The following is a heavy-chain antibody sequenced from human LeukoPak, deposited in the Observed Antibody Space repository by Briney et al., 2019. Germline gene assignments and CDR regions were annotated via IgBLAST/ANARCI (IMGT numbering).Heavy chain of an antibody. CDR2: INPNSGGT. D-gene: IGHD3-9*01. CDR1: GYTFTGYY. J-gene: IGHJ4*02. V-gene: IGHV1-2*02. Sequence: ASVKVSCKASGYTFTGYYMHWVRQAPGQGLEWMGWINPNSGGTNYARKFQGRVTMTRDTSISTAYMELSRLRSDDTAVYYCARILRYFDLAYDYWGQGTLVTVSS. CDR3: ARILRYFDLAYDY.